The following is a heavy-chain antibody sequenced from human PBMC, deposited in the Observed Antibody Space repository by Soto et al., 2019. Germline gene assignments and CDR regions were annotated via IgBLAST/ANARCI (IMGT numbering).Heavy chain of an antibody. V-gene: IGHV4-39*01. CDR3: ARLGGNGYYFDY. CDR2: IYYSGST. J-gene: IGHJ4*02. D-gene: IGHD2-15*01. CDR1: GGSISSSSYY. Sequence: XETLSLTCTVSGGSISSSSYYWGWIRQPPGKGLEWIGSIYYSGSTYYNPSLKSRVTISVDTSKNQFSLKLSSVTAADTAVYYCARLGGNGYYFDYWGQGTLVTVSS.